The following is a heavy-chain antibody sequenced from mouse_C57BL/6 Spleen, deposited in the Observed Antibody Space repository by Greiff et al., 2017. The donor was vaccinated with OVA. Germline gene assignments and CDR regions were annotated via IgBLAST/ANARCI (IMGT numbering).Heavy chain of an antibody. CDR1: GYAFSSSW. CDR3: ASYPQAW. Sequence: QVQLQQSGPELVKPGASVKISCKASGYAFSSSWMNWVKQRPGQGLEWIGRIYPGDGDTNYNGKFKGKATLTADKSSSTAYMQLSSLTSEDSAVYFCASYPQAWWGQGTLVTVSA. D-gene: IGHD3-2*02. J-gene: IGHJ3*02. V-gene: IGHV1-82*01. CDR2: IYPGDGDT.